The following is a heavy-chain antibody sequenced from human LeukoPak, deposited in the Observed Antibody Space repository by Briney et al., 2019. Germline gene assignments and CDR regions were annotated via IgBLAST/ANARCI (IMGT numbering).Heavy chain of an antibody. CDR1: GYTFTSYA. CDR2: INAGNGNT. J-gene: IGHJ4*02. Sequence: ASVKVSCKASGYTFTSYAMHWVRQAPGQRLEWMGWINAGNGNTKYSQKSQGRVTITRDTSASTVYMELSSLRSEDTAVYYCVRVGPTTYDYWGQGTLVTVSS. D-gene: IGHD1-26*01. CDR3: VRVGPTTYDY. V-gene: IGHV1-3*01.